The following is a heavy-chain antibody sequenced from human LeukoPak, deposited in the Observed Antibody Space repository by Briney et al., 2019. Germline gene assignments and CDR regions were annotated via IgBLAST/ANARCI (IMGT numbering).Heavy chain of an antibody. V-gene: IGHV1-69*05. Sequence: SVKVSCKASGGTFSSYAISWVRQAPGQGLEWMGGIIPIFGTANYAQKFQGRVTITTDESTSTAYMELSGLRSEDTAVYYCARGRDGYNYFGIYYFDYWGQGTLVTVSS. CDR1: GGTFSSYA. D-gene: IGHD5-24*01. CDR2: IIPIFGTA. CDR3: ARGRDGYNYFGIYYFDY. J-gene: IGHJ4*02.